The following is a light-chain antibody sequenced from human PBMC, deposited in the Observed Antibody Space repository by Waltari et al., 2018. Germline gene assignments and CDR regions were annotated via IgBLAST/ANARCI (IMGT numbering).Light chain of an antibody. V-gene: IGLV2-11*01. CDR2: DVT. CDR3: CSYAGSYTWV. Sequence: QSALTQPRSVSESPGQSVAISCTGTSSDVGGYEFVSWYQQHPDKAPKLIIYDVTRRPSGVPDRFSGSKSGNTASLTISGLQAEDEADYYCCSYAGSYTWVFGGGTKLTVL. CDR1: SSDVGGYEF. J-gene: IGLJ3*02.